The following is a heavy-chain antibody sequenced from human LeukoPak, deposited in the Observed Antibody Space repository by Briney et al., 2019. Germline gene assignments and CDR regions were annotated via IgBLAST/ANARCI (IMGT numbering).Heavy chain of an antibody. J-gene: IGHJ4*02. Sequence: PSETLSLTCTVSGGSISSYYWSWIRQPPGRGLEWIGEINHSGSTNYNPSLKSRVTISVDTSKNQFSLKLSSVTAADTAVYYCARRGGNQFWSGYHGGFDYWGQGTLVTVSS. CDR1: GGSISSYY. CDR3: ARRGGNQFWSGYHGGFDY. D-gene: IGHD3-3*01. CDR2: INHSGST. V-gene: IGHV4-34*01.